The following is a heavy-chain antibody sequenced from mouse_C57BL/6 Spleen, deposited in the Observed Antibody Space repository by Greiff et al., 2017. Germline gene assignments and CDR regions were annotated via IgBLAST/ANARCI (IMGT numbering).Heavy chain of an antibody. CDR1: GYSFTSYG. CDR2: IDPSDSYT. V-gene: IGHV1-50*01. J-gene: IGHJ2*01. CDR3: ARKVDYCGNSRLDY. D-gene: IGHD1-1*01. Sequence: QVQLQQPGAELVKPGASVKLSCKASGYSFTSYGMKWVKQMPGQGLEWIGEIDPSDSYTNYTQKFKGKATLTVDTSSSTAYMQLSSLTSEDSAVYYCARKVDYCGNSRLDYWGQGTTLPVSS.